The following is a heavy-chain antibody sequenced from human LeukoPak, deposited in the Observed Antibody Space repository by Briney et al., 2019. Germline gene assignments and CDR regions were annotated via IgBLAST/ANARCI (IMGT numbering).Heavy chain of an antibody. D-gene: IGHD6-19*01. Sequence: SETLSLTCAVYGGSFGGYYWSWIRQPPGKGLEWIGEINHSGSTNYNPSLKSRVTISVDTSKNQFSLKLSSVTAADTAVYYCARGSLSIAVALDGWGQGTLVTVS. J-gene: IGHJ4*02. CDR1: GGSFGGYY. V-gene: IGHV4-34*01. CDR3: ARGSLSIAVALDG. CDR2: INHSGST.